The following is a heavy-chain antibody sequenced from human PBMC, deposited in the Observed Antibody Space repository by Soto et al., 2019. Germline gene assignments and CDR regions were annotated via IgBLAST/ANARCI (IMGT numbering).Heavy chain of an antibody. CDR1: GGSIITTSYS. CDR3: ARHHHLLVADTNGWFDA. J-gene: IGHJ5*01. D-gene: IGHD6-19*01. V-gene: IGHV4-39*01. Sequence: PSETLSLTCTVSGGSIITTSYSWGWIRRPPGKGLEWLGSIYHSGSTYYNPSLKSRVTMSVDTSESRFSLKLSSVTAADTAVYYCARHHHLLVADTNGWFDAWGPGILVTVSS. CDR2: IYHSGST.